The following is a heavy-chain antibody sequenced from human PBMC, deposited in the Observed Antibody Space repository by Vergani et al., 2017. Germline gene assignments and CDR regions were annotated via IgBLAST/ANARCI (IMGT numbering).Heavy chain of an antibody. CDR1: GGSFSGYY. V-gene: IGHV4-34*01. CDR2: INHSGST. Sequence: QVQLQQWGAGLLKPSETLSLTCAVYGGSFSGYYWSWIRQPPGKGLEWIGEINHSGSTNYNPSLKSRVTISVDTSKNQFSLKLSSVTAADTAVYYCAALPRGVEARPLRPPYYYMDVWGKGTTVTVSS. D-gene: IGHD6-6*01. J-gene: IGHJ6*03. CDR3: AALPRGVEARPLRPPYYYMDV.